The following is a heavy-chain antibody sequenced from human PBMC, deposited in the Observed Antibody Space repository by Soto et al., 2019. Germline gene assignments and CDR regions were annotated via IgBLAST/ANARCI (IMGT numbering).Heavy chain of an antibody. J-gene: IGHJ4*02. CDR1: GFTFSSYA. V-gene: IGHV3-23*01. CDR3: AKGKYYDFWSGPFDY. Sequence: VGSLRLSCAASGFTFSSYAMTWVRQAPGKGLEWVSGIVGSGGTTDYADSVKGRFTISRDNSKNTLYLQMNSLRAEDTAVYYCAKGKYYDFWSGPFDYWGQGTLVTVSS. CDR2: IVGSGGTT. D-gene: IGHD3-3*01.